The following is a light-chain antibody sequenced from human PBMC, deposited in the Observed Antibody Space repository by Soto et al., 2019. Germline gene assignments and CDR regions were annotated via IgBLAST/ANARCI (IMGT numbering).Light chain of an antibody. J-gene: IGLJ1*01. CDR1: SSDVGSYNL. CDR2: EVS. V-gene: IGLV2-23*02. CDR3: CSYAGSPYV. Sequence: QSVLTQPASVFGSPGQSITIFCTGTSSDVGSYNLVSWYQQHPGKAPKLMIYEVSKRPSGVSNRFSGSKSGNTASLTISGLQAEDEADYYCCSYAGSPYVFGTGTKVTVL.